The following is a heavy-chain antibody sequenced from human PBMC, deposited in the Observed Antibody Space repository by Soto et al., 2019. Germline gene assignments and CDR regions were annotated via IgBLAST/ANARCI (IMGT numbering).Heavy chain of an antibody. CDR2: INHGGSEK. Sequence: VQVVESGGGLVQPGGSLRLSCEVSGFDFSGFWMNWVRQAPGKGLEWVANINHGGSEKNFVDSVKGRFTISRDNAKNSLYLQMNSRGAEDTAVYYCARGGRDLDYWGQGTLVTVSS. CDR1: GFDFSGFW. D-gene: IGHD2-21*02. CDR3: ARGGRDLDY. J-gene: IGHJ4*02. V-gene: IGHV3-7*04.